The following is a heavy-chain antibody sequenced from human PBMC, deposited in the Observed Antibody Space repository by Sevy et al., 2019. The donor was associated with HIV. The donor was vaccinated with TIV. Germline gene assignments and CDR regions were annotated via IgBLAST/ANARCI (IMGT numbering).Heavy chain of an antibody. CDR1: GGSITSLY. CDR3: AGENAWGRGYS. Sequence: SETLSLTCTVSGGSITSLYWNWIRQPPGKGLEWIANIYYNDHINYNPSLKSRLTLSLDTSKNQFSLRLSSVTAADTAMYYCAGENAWGRGYSWGQGTLVTVSS. J-gene: IGHJ4*02. CDR2: IYYNDHI. D-gene: IGHD1-26*01. V-gene: IGHV4-59*08.